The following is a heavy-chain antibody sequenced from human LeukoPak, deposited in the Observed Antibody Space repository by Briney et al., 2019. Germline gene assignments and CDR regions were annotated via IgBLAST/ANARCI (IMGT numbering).Heavy chain of an antibody. J-gene: IGHJ3*02. V-gene: IGHV3-11*01. D-gene: IGHD2-21*01. CDR2: ISSSGSTI. CDR3: ARDSPEQLFYQPRDAFDI. CDR1: GFTFSDYY. Sequence: PGGSLRLSCAASGFTFSDYYMSWIRQAPGKGLEWVSYISSSGSTIYYADSVKGRFTISRDNAKNSLYLQMNSLRAEDTAVYYCARDSPEQLFYQPRDAFDIWGQGTMVTVSS.